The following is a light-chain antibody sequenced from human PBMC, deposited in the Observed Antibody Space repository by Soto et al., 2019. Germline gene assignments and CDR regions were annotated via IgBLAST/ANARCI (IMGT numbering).Light chain of an antibody. CDR2: SND. Sequence: QAVLTQPPSASGTPGQTVTISCSGSSFNIGFNYVYWYQQLPGMAPKLLIHSNDERPSGVPDRFSGSKSGTSASLAISGLRSEDEAEYYCAAWDDSVSGGVFGTGTKVTVL. J-gene: IGLJ1*01. V-gene: IGLV1-47*02. CDR3: AAWDDSVSGGV. CDR1: SFNIGFNY.